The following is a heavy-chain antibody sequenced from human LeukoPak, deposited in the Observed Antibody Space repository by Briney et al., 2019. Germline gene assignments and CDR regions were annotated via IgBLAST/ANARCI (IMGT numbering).Heavy chain of an antibody. CDR1: GFTFSSYA. D-gene: IGHD5-12*01. CDR2: ISYDGSNK. CDR3: ASYSGYHMVYYFDY. V-gene: IGHV3-30-3*01. Sequence: GRSLSLSCAASGFTFSSYAMHWVRQAPGKGLEWVAVISYDGSNKYYADSVKGRFTISRDNSKNTLYLQMNSLRAEDTAVYYCASYSGYHMVYYFDYWGQGTLVTVSS. J-gene: IGHJ4*02.